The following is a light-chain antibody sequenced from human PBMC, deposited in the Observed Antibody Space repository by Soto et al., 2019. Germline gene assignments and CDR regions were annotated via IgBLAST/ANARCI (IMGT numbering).Light chain of an antibody. CDR2: GAS. CDR3: QQYGSSPWT. V-gene: IGKV3-20*01. CDR1: QSVSDEF. J-gene: IGKJ1*01. Sequence: DIVMTQSPGTLSLSPGERATLSCRASQSVSDEFLAWYQQKPGQAPRLVISGASTRATGIPDRFRGSGSGTDFTLTISRLEPEDFAVYYCQQYGSSPWTFGQGTKVEIK.